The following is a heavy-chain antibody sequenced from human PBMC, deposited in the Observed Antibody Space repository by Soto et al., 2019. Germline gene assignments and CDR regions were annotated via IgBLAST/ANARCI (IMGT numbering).Heavy chain of an antibody. J-gene: IGHJ6*02. V-gene: IGHV5-51*01. CDR3: ARQGLNGYCSRTSCYNPRGPAYDYYGMDV. D-gene: IGHD2-2*02. CDR1: GYSFTSYW. CDR2: IYPGDSDT. Sequence: PGESLKISCKGSGYSFTSYWIGWVRQMPGKGLEWMGIIYPGDSDTRYSPSFQGQVTISADKSISTAYLQWSSLKASDTAMYYCARQGLNGYCSRTSCYNPRGPAYDYYGMDVWGQGTTVTVSS.